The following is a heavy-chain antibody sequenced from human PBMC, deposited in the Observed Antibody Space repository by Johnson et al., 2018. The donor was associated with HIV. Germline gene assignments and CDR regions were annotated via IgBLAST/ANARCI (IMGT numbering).Heavy chain of an antibody. V-gene: IGHV3-11*04. CDR1: GFIFSDSY. CDR3: EKDAAWELLRPDAFDI. CDR2: ISWNSGSI. D-gene: IGHD1-26*01. J-gene: IGHJ3*02. Sequence: QVQLVESGGGRVKPGGSLRLSCAASGFIFSDSYMSWIRQAPGKGLEWVSGISWNSGSIGYAESVEGRFTISRDNAKNSLYLQMNSLRAEDTAVYYCEKDAAWELLRPDAFDIWGQGTMVTVAS.